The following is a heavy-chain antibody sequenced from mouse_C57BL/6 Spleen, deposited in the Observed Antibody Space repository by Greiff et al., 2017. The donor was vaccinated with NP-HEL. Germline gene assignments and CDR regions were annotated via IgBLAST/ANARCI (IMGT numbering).Heavy chain of an antibody. D-gene: IGHD1-1*01. Sequence: VQLQQPGAELVKPGASVKLSCKASGYTFTSYWMQWVKQRPGQGLEWIGEIDPSDSYTNYNQKFKGKATLTVDTSSSTAYMQLSSLTSEDSAVYYCARTYYGTSDYWGQGTTLTVSS. CDR3: ARTYYGTSDY. CDR1: GYTFTSYW. J-gene: IGHJ2*01. V-gene: IGHV1-50*01. CDR2: IDPSDSYT.